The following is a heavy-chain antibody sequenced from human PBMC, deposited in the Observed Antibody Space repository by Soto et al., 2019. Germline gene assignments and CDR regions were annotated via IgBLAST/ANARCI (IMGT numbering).Heavy chain of an antibody. J-gene: IGHJ4*02. CDR3: AHRHEAVAYFDY. CDR2: IYWDDDK. V-gene: IGHV2-5*02. Sequence: QITLKESGPTQVKPTQTLTLTCTFSGFSLSTSGVGVGWIRQPPGKALEWLALIYWDDDKRYSPSLKSRLTITKDTSKTQVVLTMTNMDPVDTATYCCAHRHEAVAYFDYWGQGTLVTVSS. CDR1: GFSLSTSGVG. D-gene: IGHD2-15*01.